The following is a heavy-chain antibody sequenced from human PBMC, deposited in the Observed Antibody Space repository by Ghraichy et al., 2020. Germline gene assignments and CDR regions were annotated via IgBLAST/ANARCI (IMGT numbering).Heavy chain of an antibody. CDR2: ISSSGSTI. CDR3: ATGAVYSSGWYYFDY. J-gene: IGHJ4*02. D-gene: IGHD6-19*01. CDR1: GFTFSSYE. Sequence: GGSLRLSCAASGFTFSSYEMNWVRQAPGKGLEWVSYISSSGSTIYYGDSVKGRFTISIDNAKNSLYLQMNSLRAEDTAVYYCATGAVYSSGWYYFDYWGQGTLVTVSS. V-gene: IGHV3-48*03.